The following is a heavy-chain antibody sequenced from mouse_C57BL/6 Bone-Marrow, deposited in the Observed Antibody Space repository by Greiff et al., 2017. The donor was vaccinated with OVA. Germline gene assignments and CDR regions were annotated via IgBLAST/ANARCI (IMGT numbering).Heavy chain of an antibody. J-gene: IGHJ3*01. CDR2: ISSGSSTI. Sequence: DVKLVESGGGLVKPGGSLKLSCAASGFTFSDYGMHWVRQAPEKGLEWVAYISSGSSTIYYADTVKGRFTISRDNAKKTLFLQMTSLRSEDTAMYYCARGDGYYWFAYWGQGTLVTVSA. CDR1: GFTFSDYG. D-gene: IGHD2-3*01. V-gene: IGHV5-17*01. CDR3: ARGDGYYWFAY.